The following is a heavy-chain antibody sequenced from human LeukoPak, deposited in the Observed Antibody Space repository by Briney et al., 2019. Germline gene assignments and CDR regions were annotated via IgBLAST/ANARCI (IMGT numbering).Heavy chain of an antibody. J-gene: IGHJ4*02. V-gene: IGHV3-20*04. CDR3: ARANYDILTGYSGWIDY. Sequence: GGSLRLSCAASGVTFDDYGMSWVRQAPGKGLEWVSGINWNGGSTGYADSVKGRFTISRDNAKNSLYLQMNSLRAEDTALYYCARANYDILTGYSGWIDYWGQGTLVTVSS. D-gene: IGHD3-9*01. CDR2: INWNGGST. CDR1: GVTFDDYG.